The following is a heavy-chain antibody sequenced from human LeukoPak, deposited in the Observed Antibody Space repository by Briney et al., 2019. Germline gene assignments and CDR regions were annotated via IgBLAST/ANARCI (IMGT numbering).Heavy chain of an antibody. CDR2: ISYDGSNE. CDR3: ARVGYYASGPFSYFDY. Sequence: GGSLRLSCAASGFTFSGYAMHRVRQAPGKGLEWVAVISYDGSNEYYADSVKGRFTISRDNSKNTLYLQMNSLSVENTAVYYCARVGYYASGPFSYFDYWGQGTLVTVSS. J-gene: IGHJ4*02. D-gene: IGHD3-10*01. V-gene: IGHV3-30-3*01. CDR1: GFTFSGYA.